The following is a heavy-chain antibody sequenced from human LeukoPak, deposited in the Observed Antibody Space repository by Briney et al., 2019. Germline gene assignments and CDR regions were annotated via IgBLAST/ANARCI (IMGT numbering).Heavy chain of an antibody. CDR1: GRSISSGDYY. D-gene: IGHD2-2*01. Sequence: KASQTLSLTCTVSGRSISSGDYYWSWIRQPPGKGLEWIGYIYYSGSTYYNPSLKSRVTISVDTCKNQISLKLSSVTAADTSVYYCARYCSSTSCYPQYYFDYWGQGTLVTASS. V-gene: IGHV4-30-4*01. J-gene: IGHJ4*02. CDR3: ARYCSSTSCYPQYYFDY. CDR2: IYYSGST.